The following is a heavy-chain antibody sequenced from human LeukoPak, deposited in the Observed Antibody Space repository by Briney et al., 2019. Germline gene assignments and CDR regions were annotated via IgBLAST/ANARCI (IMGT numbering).Heavy chain of an antibody. CDR1: GYTFTSYG. V-gene: IGHV1-18*01. CDR2: ISAYNGNT. CDR3: AREGTAAGISWFDP. J-gene: IGHJ5*02. Sequence: ASVKVSCKASGYTFTSYGISWVRQAPGQGLEWMGWISAYNGNTNYAQKLQGRVTMTTDTSTSTAYMELRSLRSGDTAVYYCAREGTAAGISWFDPWGQGTLVTVSS. D-gene: IGHD6-13*01.